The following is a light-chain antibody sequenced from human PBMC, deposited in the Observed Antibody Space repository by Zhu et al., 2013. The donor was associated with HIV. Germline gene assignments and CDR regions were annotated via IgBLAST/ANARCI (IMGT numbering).Light chain of an antibody. CDR2: DAS. V-gene: IGKV1-33*01. CDR3: QQYDNVIFT. J-gene: IGKJ3*01. Sequence: DIQMTQSPSSLSASVGDRVTITCQASQDISNYLNWYQQKPGKAPKLLIYDASNLERGVPSRFSGSGSGTDFHFTISSLQPEDIATYYCQQYDNVIFTFGPGTKVDIK. CDR1: QDISNY.